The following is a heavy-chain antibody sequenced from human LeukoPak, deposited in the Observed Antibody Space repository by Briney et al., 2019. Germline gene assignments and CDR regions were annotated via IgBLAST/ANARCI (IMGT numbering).Heavy chain of an antibody. Sequence: PSETLSLTCAVYGGSFSGYYWSWIRQPPGKGLEWIGEINHSGSTNYNPSLKSRVTISVDTSKNQFSLKLSSVTAADTAVYYCARLVRGAFPFWGQGTLVTVSS. J-gene: IGHJ4*02. CDR2: INHSGST. CDR1: GGSFSGYY. CDR3: ARLVRGAFPF. D-gene: IGHD3-10*01. V-gene: IGHV4-34*01.